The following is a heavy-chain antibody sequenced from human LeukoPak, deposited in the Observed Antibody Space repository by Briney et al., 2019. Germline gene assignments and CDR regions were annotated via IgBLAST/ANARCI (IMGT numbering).Heavy chain of an antibody. CDR1: GFTFDDYA. Sequence: PGGSLRLSCAASGFTFDDYAMHWVRQAPVKGLEWVSAISGSGGSTYYADSVKGRFTISRDNSKNTLYLQMNSLRAEDTAVYYCAKAGYYDFWSGQDNRYYFDYWGQGTLVTVSS. D-gene: IGHD3-3*01. CDR2: ISGSGGST. CDR3: AKAGYYDFWSGQDNRYYFDY. J-gene: IGHJ4*02. V-gene: IGHV3-23*01.